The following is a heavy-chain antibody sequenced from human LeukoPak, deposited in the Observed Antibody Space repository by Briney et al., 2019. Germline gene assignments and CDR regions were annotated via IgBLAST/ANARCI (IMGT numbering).Heavy chain of an antibody. CDR2: ISTSGSTI. V-gene: IGHV3-11*01. Sequence: GGSLRLSCTASGFTFGDYAMSWMRQAPGKGLEWVSYISTSGSTIYYADSVKGRFTISRDNAKNSLYLQMNSLRAEDTAVYYCSRSRYSGYDRRNYYFDYWGQGTLVTASS. J-gene: IGHJ4*02. D-gene: IGHD5-12*01. CDR1: GFTFGDYA. CDR3: SRSRYSGYDRRNYYFDY.